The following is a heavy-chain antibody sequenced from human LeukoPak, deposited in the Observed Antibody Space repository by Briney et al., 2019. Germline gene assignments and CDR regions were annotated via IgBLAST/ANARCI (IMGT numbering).Heavy chain of an antibody. J-gene: IGHJ4*02. D-gene: IGHD2-21*02. CDR3: AKDPSAYCGGDCFRADY. V-gene: IGHV3-11*01. Sequence: GGSLRLSCAASGFTFSDYYMSWIRQAPGKGLEWVSYISSSGSTIYYADSVKGRFTISRDNAKNSLYLQMNSLRTEDTAFYYCAKDPSAYCGGDCFRADYWGQGTLVTVSS. CDR1: GFTFSDYY. CDR2: ISSSGSTI.